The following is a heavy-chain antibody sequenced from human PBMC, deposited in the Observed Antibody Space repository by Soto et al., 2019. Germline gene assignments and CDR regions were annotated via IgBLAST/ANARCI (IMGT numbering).Heavy chain of an antibody. CDR3: ARISEFTYGYGLGYYFDS. CDR2: FIPIFGTG. CDR1: GGTFKNYA. Sequence: VQLVQSGAEVKKPGSSMRVSCKASGGTFKNYAFSWVRQAPGQGLEWMGGFIPIFGTGNYAEEFQGRVSITADESTKTVYMDLRSLRSDDTAVYYCARISEFTYGYGLGYYFDSWGQETLITVS. V-gene: IGHV1-69*01. D-gene: IGHD5-18*01. J-gene: IGHJ4*02.